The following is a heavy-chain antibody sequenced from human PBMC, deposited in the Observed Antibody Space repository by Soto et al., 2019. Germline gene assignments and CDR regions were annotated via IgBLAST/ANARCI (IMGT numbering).Heavy chain of an antibody. CDR3: AREENCSDGICYSEYFQR. CDR1: GYSFTSYS. Sequence: QVQLVQSGAEVKKPGASVKVSCKASGYSFTSYSMPWVRQAPGQGLEWMGVVNPSGGSTNYAQKFQGRITMTRDTSTSPVYMDLSSLTSEDTAVYYCAREENCSDGICYSEYFQRWGQGTLVTVSS. D-gene: IGHD2-15*01. J-gene: IGHJ1*01. CDR2: VNPSGGST. V-gene: IGHV1-46*01.